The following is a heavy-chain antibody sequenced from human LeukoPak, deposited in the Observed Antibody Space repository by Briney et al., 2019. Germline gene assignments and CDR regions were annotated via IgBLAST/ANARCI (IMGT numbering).Heavy chain of an antibody. CDR2: ISGSGCST. D-gene: IGHD6-6*01. Sequence: GGSLRLSCAASGFTFSSYAMSWVRQAPGKGLEWVSAISGSGCSTYYADSVKGRFTISRDNSKNTLYLQMNSLRAEDTAVYYCAKNGRGEAARPGFDYWGQGTLVTVSS. CDR1: GFTFSSYA. CDR3: AKNGRGEAARPGFDY. V-gene: IGHV3-23*01. J-gene: IGHJ4*02.